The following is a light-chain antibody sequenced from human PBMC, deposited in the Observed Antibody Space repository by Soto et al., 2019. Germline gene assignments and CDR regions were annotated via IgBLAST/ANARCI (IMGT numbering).Light chain of an antibody. CDR3: QQGYSTPPT. CDR2: AAS. J-gene: IGKJ3*01. CDR1: QSISSY. V-gene: IGKV1-39*01. Sequence: DMQMTQSPSSLSASVGDRVTITCRASQSISSYLNWYQQKPGKAPKLLIYAASSLQSGVPSRFSGSGSGTDFTLTISSLQPEDFATYYCQQGYSTPPTFGPGPKVDIK.